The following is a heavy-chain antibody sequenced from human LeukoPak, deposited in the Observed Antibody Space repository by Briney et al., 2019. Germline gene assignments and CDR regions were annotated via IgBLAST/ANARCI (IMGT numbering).Heavy chain of an antibody. CDR3: ARDTYYYGSGSYYSFDY. V-gene: IGHV4-4*07. CDR2: IYTSGST. D-gene: IGHD3-10*01. J-gene: IGHJ4*02. CDR1: GGSINSYY. Sequence: NASETLSLTCTVSGGSINSYYWSWIRQPAGKGLEWIGRIYTSGSTNYNPSLKSRVTMSVDTSKNQFSLKLSSVTAADTAVDYCARDTYYYGSGSYYSFDYWGQGTLVTVSS.